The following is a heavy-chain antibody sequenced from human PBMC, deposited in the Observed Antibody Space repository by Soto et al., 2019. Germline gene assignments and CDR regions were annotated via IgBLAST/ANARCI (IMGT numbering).Heavy chain of an antibody. Sequence: LSLTCTVSGGSISSSSYDWGWIRQPPGKGLEWIGSIYYSGSTYYNPSLKSRVTVSVDTSKNQFSLKLSSVTAADTAVYYCARHPASIVLMVYFDYWGQGTLVTVSS. CDR3: ARHPASIVLMVYFDY. CDR2: IYYSGST. J-gene: IGHJ4*02. V-gene: IGHV4-39*01. CDR1: GGSISSSSYD. D-gene: IGHD2-8*01.